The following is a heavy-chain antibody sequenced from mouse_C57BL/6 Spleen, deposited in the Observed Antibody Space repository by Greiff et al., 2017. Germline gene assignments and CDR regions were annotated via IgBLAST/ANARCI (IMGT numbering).Heavy chain of an antibody. J-gene: IGHJ4*01. V-gene: IGHV5-12*01. CDR3: ARRYYGYEDYYAMDY. D-gene: IGHD2-2*01. CDR1: GFTFSDYY. Sequence: EVQLVESGGGLVQPGGSLKLSCAASGFTFSDYYMYWVRQTPEKRLKWVAYISNGGGSTYYPDTVKGRFTISRDNAKNTLYLQMSRLKSEDTAMYYCARRYYGYEDYYAMDYWGQGTSVTVSS. CDR2: ISNGGGST.